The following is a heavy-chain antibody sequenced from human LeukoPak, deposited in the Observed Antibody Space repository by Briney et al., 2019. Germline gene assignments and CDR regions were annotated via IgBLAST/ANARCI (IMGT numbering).Heavy chain of an antibody. Sequence: GGSLILSCAASGFTFSGSSMSWVRQAPGKGLEWVSSISSSSSYIYYADSVKGRFTVSRDNAKNSLYLLMNSLRAEDTAVYYCARTTVVTLIDYWGQGTLVTVSS. J-gene: IGHJ4*02. CDR3: ARTTVVTLIDY. V-gene: IGHV3-21*01. CDR2: ISSSSSYI. CDR1: GFTFSGSS. D-gene: IGHD4-23*01.